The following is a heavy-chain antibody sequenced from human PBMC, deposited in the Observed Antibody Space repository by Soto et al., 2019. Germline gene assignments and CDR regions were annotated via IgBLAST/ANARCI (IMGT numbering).Heavy chain of an antibody. D-gene: IGHD5-12*01. CDR2: TSHDGGNK. CDR3: AKDGGYDPLYYYYYGMDV. Sequence: GGSLRLSCAASSLTFSSYGMHWVRQAPGKGLDWVALTSHDGGNKYYADSVKGRFTISRDNSKNTVYLQMNSLRAEDTAVYHCAKDGGYDPLYYYYYGMDVWGQGTTVTVSS. V-gene: IGHV3-30*18. CDR1: SLTFSSYG. J-gene: IGHJ6*02.